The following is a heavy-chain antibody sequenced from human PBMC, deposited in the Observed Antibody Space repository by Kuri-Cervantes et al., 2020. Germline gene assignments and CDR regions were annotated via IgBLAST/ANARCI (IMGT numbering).Heavy chain of an antibody. J-gene: IGHJ4*02. CDR2: INPSGGST. V-gene: IGHV1-46*01. D-gene: IGHD2-2*01. CDR1: GYTFTSYY. Sequence: ASVKVSCKASGYTFTSYYMHWVRQAPGQGLEWMGIINPSGGSTSYAQKFQGRVTMTRDTSTSTVYMELSSLRSEDTAVYYCARGTRILWGILVVPAAIGYWGQGTLVTVSS. CDR3: ARGTRILWGILVVPAAIGY.